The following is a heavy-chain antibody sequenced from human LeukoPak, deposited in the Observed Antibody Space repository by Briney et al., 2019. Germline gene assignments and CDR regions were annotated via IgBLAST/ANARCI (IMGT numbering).Heavy chain of an antibody. CDR1: GFTFSSYA. J-gene: IGHJ4*02. Sequence: GGSLRLSCAASGFTFSSYAMHWVRQAPGKGLEWVAVISYDGSNKYYADSVKGRFTISRDNSKNTLYLQMNSLGAEDTAVYYCARVGSRGLSNDYWGQGTLVTVSS. CDR3: ARVGSRGLSNDY. V-gene: IGHV3-30-3*01. D-gene: IGHD3/OR15-3a*01. CDR2: ISYDGSNK.